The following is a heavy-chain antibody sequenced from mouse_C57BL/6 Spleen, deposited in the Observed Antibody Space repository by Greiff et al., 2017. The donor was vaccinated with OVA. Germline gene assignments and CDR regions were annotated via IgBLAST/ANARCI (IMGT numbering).Heavy chain of an antibody. CDR2: INPGSGGT. CDR1: GYAFTNYL. V-gene: IGHV1-54*01. CDR3: ARGPDGYYVWYFDV. Sequence: VQLQQSGAELVRPGTSVKVSCKASGYAFTNYLIEWVKQRPGQGLEWIGVINPGSGGTNYNEKFQGKATQTADKSSSTAYMQLSSLTSEDSAGYFCARGPDGYYVWYFDVWGTGTTVTVSS. D-gene: IGHD2-3*01. J-gene: IGHJ1*03.